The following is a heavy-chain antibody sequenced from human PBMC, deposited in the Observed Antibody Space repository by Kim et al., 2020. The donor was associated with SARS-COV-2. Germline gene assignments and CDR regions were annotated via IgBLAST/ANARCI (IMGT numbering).Heavy chain of an antibody. J-gene: IGHJ6*02. V-gene: IGHV3-11*06. Sequence: RFTISRDNAKNSLYLQMNSLRAEDTAVYYCAALNWDGSGLEDDYYYGMDVWGQGTTVTVSS. D-gene: IGHD3-10*01. CDR3: AALNWDGSGLEDDYYYGMDV.